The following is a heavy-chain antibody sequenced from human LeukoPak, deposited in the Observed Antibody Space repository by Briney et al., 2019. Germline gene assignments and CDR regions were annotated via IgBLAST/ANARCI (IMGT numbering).Heavy chain of an antibody. V-gene: IGHV3-23*01. D-gene: IGHD2-2*01. Sequence: GGSLRLSCAASGFPFSSYAMNWVRQAPGKGLEWVSVIAGSDGFTQYADSVKGRFTISRDNSKNTLYLQMNSLRAEDTAVYYCARVVPAAIGDYYYYYGMDVWGQGTTVTVSS. CDR2: IAGSDGFT. J-gene: IGHJ6*02. CDR1: GFPFSSYA. CDR3: ARVVPAAIGDYYYYYGMDV.